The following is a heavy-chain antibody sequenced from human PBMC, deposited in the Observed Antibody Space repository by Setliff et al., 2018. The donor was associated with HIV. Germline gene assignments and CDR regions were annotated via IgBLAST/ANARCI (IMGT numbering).Heavy chain of an antibody. CDR2: IYPGDSDV. D-gene: IGHD3-9*01. CDR3: ARGIGFTRRYDAFDI. V-gene: IGHV5-51*01. Sequence: GESLKISCQGSGYSFTSHWSVWVRQKPGKGLEWMGIIYPGDSDVRFSPSFRGQVTISTNTSISTVSLQWNTLKASDTAMYFCARGIGFTRRYDAFDIWGQGTMVTVSS. CDR1: GYSFTSHW. J-gene: IGHJ3*02.